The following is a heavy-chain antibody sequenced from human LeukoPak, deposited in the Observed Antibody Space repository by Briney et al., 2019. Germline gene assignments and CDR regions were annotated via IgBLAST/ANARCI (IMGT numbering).Heavy chain of an antibody. Sequence: GGSLRLSCVTSGFTFSSYGMHWVRQVPGKGLEWVAVISYDAESDYHVDSVKGRFTISRDNAKNSLYLQMNSLRAEDTAVYYCARDRWTGECDYWGQGTLVTVSS. CDR3: ARDRWTGECDY. D-gene: IGHD1-14*01. J-gene: IGHJ4*02. CDR1: GFTFSSYG. V-gene: IGHV3-30*03. CDR2: ISYDAESD.